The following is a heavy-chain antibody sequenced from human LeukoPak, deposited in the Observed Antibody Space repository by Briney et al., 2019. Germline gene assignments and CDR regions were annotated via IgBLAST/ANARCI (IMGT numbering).Heavy chain of an antibody. CDR2: ISSSSSPI. D-gene: IGHD6-19*01. V-gene: IGHV3-48*04. J-gene: IGHJ4*02. CDR3: AAGDRNGWYFDY. Sequence: SGGSLRLSCAASGFTFSNYSMNWVRQAPGKGLEWVSYISSSSSPIYYADSVKGRFTISRDNAKNSLYLQMNSLRAEDTALYYCAAGDRNGWYFDYWGQGTLVTVSS. CDR1: GFTFSNYS.